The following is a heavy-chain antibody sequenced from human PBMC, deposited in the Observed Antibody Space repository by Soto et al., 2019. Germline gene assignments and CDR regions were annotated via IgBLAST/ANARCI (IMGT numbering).Heavy chain of an antibody. Sequence: ASVKVSCKASGYTFTSYGISWVRQAPGQGLEWMGWISAYNGNTNYAQKLQGRVTMTTDTSTSTAYMELRSLRSDDTAVYYCARNYCSGGSCYSYYYGMDVWGQGTTVTVSS. CDR2: ISAYNGNT. D-gene: IGHD2-15*01. J-gene: IGHJ6*02. V-gene: IGHV1-18*01. CDR3: ARNYCSGGSCYSYYYGMDV. CDR1: GYTFTSYG.